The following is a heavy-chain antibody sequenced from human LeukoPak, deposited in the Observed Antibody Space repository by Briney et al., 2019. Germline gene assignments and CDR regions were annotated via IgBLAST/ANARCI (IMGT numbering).Heavy chain of an antibody. CDR3: AKGITRGTPYYFDY. D-gene: IGHD1-1*01. CDR1: GFTFSSYA. J-gene: IGHJ4*02. CDR2: ISGSGSST. Sequence: GGSLRLSCAASGFTFSSYAMSWVRQAPGKGLEWVSAISGSGSSTSSPDSVNGRFTISSDNSNTTLYLQMTSLRAEDTAVYYCAKGITRGTPYYFDYWGQGTLVIVSS. V-gene: IGHV3-23*01.